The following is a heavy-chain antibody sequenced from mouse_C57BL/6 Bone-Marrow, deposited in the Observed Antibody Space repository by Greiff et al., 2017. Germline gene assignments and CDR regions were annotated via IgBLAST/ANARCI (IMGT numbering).Heavy chain of an antibody. D-gene: IGHD3-3*01. CDR1: GYSFTGYY. Sequence: EVQLQQSGPELVKPGASVKISCTASGYSFTGYYMNWVKQSPEKSLEWIGEINPSTGGTTYNQKFKAKATLTVDKSSSTAYMQLKSLTSEDSAVYYCASRDFDYWGQGTTLTVSS. V-gene: IGHV1-42*01. J-gene: IGHJ2*01. CDR2: INPSTGGT. CDR3: ASRDFDY.